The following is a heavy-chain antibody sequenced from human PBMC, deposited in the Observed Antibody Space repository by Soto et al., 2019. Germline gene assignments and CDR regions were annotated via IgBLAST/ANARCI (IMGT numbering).Heavy chain of an antibody. CDR3: ARGRVLFLFGELSANRWFVP. Sequence: SETLSLTCAVSGGSFSGYYWSWIRQPPGKGLEWIGEINHSGSTNYNPSLKSRVTISVDTSKNQFSLKLNSVTAADTAVYYCARGRVLFLFGELSANRWFVPLGQGLLVTVS. CDR2: INHSGST. D-gene: IGHD3-10*01. V-gene: IGHV4-34*01. J-gene: IGHJ5*02. CDR1: GGSFSGYY.